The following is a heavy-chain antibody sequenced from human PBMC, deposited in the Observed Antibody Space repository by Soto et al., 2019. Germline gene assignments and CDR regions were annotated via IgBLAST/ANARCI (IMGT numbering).Heavy chain of an antibody. CDR3: AKVVTDYDFWSGYLDYFDY. V-gene: IGHV3-23*01. CDR1: VFTFSSYA. D-gene: IGHD3-3*01. CDR2: ISGSGGST. J-gene: IGHJ4*02. Sequence: GGSLRLSCAASVFTFSSYAMIWVRQAPGKGLEWVSAISGSGGSTYYADSVKGRFTISRDNSKNTLYLQMNSLRAEDTAVYYCAKVVTDYDFWSGYLDYFDYWGQGTLVTVSS.